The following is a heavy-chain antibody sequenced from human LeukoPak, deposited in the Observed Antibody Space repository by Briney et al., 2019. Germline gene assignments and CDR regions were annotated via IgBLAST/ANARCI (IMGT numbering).Heavy chain of an antibody. V-gene: IGHV1-69*04. J-gene: IGHJ6*02. CDR2: IIPILGIA. D-gene: IGHD3-10*01. CDR3: ASMYYYGSGSYSYYGMDV. CDR1: GGTFSSYA. Sequence: SVKVSCKASGGTFSSYAISWVRQAPGQGLEWMGRIIPILGIANYAQEFQGRVTITADKSTSTAYMELSSLRSEDTAVYYCASMYYYGSGSYSYYGMDVWGQGTTVTVSS.